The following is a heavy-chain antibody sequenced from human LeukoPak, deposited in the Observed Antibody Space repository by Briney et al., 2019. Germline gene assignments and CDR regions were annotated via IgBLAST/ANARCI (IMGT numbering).Heavy chain of an antibody. CDR3: ARGQGRSYGYYYYYYMDV. CDR2: INHSGST. V-gene: IGHV4-34*01. CDR1: GGSFSGYY. Sequence: SETLSLTCAVYGGSFSGYYWSWIRQPPGKGLEWIGEINHSGSTNYNPSLKSRVTISVDTSKNQFSLKLSSVTAADTAVYHCARGQGRSYGYYYYYYMDVWGKGTTVTVSS. J-gene: IGHJ6*03. D-gene: IGHD5-18*01.